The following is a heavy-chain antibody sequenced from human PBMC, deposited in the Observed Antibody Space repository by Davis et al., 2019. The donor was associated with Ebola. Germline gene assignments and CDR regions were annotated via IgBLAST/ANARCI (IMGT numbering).Heavy chain of an antibody. Sequence: PGGSLRLSCAASGFTFSNAWMNWVRQAPGKGLEWVGRIKSKTDGGTTDYAAPVKGRFTISRDDSKNTLYLQMNSLKTEDTAVYYCTTDLFVVSADHWFDPWGQGTLVTVSS. CDR3: TTDLFVVSADHWFDP. V-gene: IGHV3-15*07. CDR2: IKSKTDGGTT. D-gene: IGHD2-15*01. CDR1: GFTFSNAW. J-gene: IGHJ5*02.